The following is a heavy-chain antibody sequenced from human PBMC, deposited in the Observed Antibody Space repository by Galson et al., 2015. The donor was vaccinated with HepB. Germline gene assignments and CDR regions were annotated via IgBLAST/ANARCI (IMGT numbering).Heavy chain of an antibody. Sequence: ALEWLAHTFSNDEKSYSTSLKSRLTISKDTSKSQVVLTMTNMDPVDTGTYYCARGIAVAGGDAFDIWGHGTVVTVSS. V-gene: IGHV2-26*01. J-gene: IGHJ3*02. CDR2: TFSNDEK. D-gene: IGHD6-19*01. CDR3: ARGIAVAGGDAFDI.